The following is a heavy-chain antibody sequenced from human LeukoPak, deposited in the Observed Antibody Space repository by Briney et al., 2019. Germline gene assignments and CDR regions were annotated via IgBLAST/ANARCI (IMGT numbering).Heavy chain of an antibody. CDR2: IRSSGDST. J-gene: IGHJ4*02. CDR1: GLIFSNYA. D-gene: IGHD4-23*01. V-gene: IGHV3-23*01. CDR3: TKVVTDAY. Sequence: GGSLKLSCAASGLIFSNYALSWVRQAPGKGLEWVSSIRSSGDSTYYADSVKGRFTISRDNSKNTLYLQMNSLRAEDTAVYYCTKVVTDAYWGQGTLVTVSS.